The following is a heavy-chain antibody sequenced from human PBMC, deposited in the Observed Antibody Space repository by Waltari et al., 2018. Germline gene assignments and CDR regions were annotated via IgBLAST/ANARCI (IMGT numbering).Heavy chain of an antibody. Sequence: EVQLVESGGGLVKPGGSLRLSCAASGLTFSSYSMTWVRQAPGKGLELVSFISSSSSYIYYADSVKGRFTISRDNAKNSLYLQMNSLRAEDTAVYYCARDQETSRRDYYGMDVWGQGTTVTVSS. J-gene: IGHJ6*02. V-gene: IGHV3-21*01. D-gene: IGHD1-1*01. CDR3: ARDQETSRRDYYGMDV. CDR2: ISSSSSYI. CDR1: GLTFSSYS.